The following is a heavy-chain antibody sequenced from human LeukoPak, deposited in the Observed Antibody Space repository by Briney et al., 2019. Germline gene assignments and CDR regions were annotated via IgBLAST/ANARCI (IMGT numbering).Heavy chain of an antibody. CDR2: ISGDSSTT. CDR1: GYTFGPYS. J-gene: IGHJ4*02. Sequence: GGSLRLSCAASGYTFGPYSVNWVRDATGKGLEWISYISGDSSTTRYADSVKGRFTISRDNAKNSLYLQMNSLRDEDTAVYYCARDPYSSGWFDFWGQGTLVTVSS. V-gene: IGHV3-48*02. D-gene: IGHD6-19*01. CDR3: ARDPYSSGWFDF.